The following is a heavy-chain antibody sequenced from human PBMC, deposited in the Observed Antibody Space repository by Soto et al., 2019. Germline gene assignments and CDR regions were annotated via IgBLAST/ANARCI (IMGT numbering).Heavy chain of an antibody. J-gene: IGHJ2*01. CDR3: AKTPPLAYCGGDCYASYWYFDL. Sequence: GGSLRLSCAASGFTFSSYAMSWVRQAPGKGLEWVSAISGGGGSTYYADSVKGRFTISRDNSKNTLYLQMNSLRAEDTAVYYCAKTPPLAYCGGDCYASYWYFDLWGRGTLVTVSS. CDR2: ISGGGGST. D-gene: IGHD2-21*02. V-gene: IGHV3-23*01. CDR1: GFTFSSYA.